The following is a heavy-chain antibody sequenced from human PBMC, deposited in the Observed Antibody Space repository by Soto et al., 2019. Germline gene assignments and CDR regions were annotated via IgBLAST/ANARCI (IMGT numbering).Heavy chain of an antibody. CDR3: ARDRGGITMVRGVPNPMDV. V-gene: IGHV1-18*01. D-gene: IGHD3-10*01. J-gene: IGHJ6*03. Sequence: ASVKVSCKASGYTFTSYGISWVRQAPGQGLEWMGWISAYNGNTNYAQKLQGRVTMTTDTSTSTAYMELRSLRSDDTAVYYCARDRGGITMVRGVPNPMDVWGKGTTVTVSS. CDR2: ISAYNGNT. CDR1: GYTFTSYG.